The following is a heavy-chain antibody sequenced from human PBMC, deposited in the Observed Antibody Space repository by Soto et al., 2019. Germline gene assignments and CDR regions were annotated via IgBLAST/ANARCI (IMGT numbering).Heavy chain of an antibody. V-gene: IGHV3-23*01. CDR2: ISGSGSST. Sequence: GGSLRLSCAASGFTSSSYAMSWVRQAPGKGLEWVSAISGSGSSTYYADSVKGRFTISRDNSKNSLYLQMNSLRAEDTAVYYCAKIPGSFCGGSSSSDWYSDLLGHGTLVT. CDR3: AKIPGSFCGGSSSSDWYSDL. D-gene: IGHD2-15*01. CDR1: GFTSSSYA. J-gene: IGHJ2*01.